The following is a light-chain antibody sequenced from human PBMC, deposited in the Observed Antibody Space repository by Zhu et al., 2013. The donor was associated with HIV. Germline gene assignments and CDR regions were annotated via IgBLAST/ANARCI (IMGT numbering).Light chain of an antibody. CDR3: QQYDSYSLT. V-gene: IGKV1-5*01. Sequence: DIQMTQSPSTLSASVGDRVTITCRASQSISSWLAWYQQKLGKAPKVLIYDASSLDSGVPSRFSGSGSGTEFTLTISSLQPDDFATYYCQQYDSYSLTFGGGTKV. CDR2: DAS. J-gene: IGKJ4*01. CDR1: QSISSW.